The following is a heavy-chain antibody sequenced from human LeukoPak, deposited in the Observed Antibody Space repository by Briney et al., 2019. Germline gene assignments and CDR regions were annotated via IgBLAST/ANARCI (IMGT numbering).Heavy chain of an antibody. V-gene: IGHV1-8*01. J-gene: IGHJ4*01. Sequence: ASVKVSCKASGYTFTSYDINWVRQATGQGLEWMGWMSPNSGNTCYAQKFQGRVTMTRDTSISTAYMELSSLISDDTAVYYCARYAYGAGSYYQKPFDYWGQGTLVTVSS. CDR3: ARYAYGAGSYYQKPFDY. CDR1: GYTFTSYD. D-gene: IGHD3-10*01. CDR2: MSPNSGNT.